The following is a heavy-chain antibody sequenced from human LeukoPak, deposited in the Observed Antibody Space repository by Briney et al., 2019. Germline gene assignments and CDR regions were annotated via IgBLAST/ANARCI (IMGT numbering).Heavy chain of an antibody. D-gene: IGHD6-13*01. Sequence: ASVKVSCKVSGYTHTELSMHWVRQAPGKGLEWMGGFGPEDGETIYAQKFQGRVTMTEDTSTDTAYMELSSLRSEDTAVYYCATVGSSWYENFVWGQGTLVTVSS. J-gene: IGHJ4*02. CDR1: GYTHTELS. CDR3: ATVGSSWYENFV. CDR2: FGPEDGET. V-gene: IGHV1-24*01.